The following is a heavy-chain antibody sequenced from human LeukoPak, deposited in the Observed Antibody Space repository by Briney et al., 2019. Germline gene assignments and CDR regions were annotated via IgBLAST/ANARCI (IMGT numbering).Heavy chain of an antibody. J-gene: IGHJ4*02. Sequence: ASVKVSCKASGYTFTSYYMHWVRQAPGQGLERMGIINPSGGSTSYAQKFQGRVTMTRDTSTSTVYMELSSLRSEDTAVYYCERGRLIGYYYDSSGYYTYYFDYWGQGTLVTVSS. CDR2: INPSGGST. CDR1: GYTFTSYY. V-gene: IGHV1-46*01. CDR3: ERGRLIGYYYDSSGYYTYYFDY. D-gene: IGHD3-22*01.